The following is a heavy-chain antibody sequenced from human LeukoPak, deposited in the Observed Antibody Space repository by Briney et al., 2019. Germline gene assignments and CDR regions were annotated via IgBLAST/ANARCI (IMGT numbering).Heavy chain of an antibody. CDR2: INPSGGST. V-gene: IGHV1-46*01. J-gene: IGHJ3*02. CDR3: ARPVGYTRNAFDI. CDR1: GYTFTSYY. Sequence: ASVKVSCKASGYTFTSYYMHWVRQATGQGLEWMGKINPSGGSTSYAQKFQGRVTMTRDMSTSTVYMELSSLRSEDTAVYYCARPVGYTRNAFDIWGQGTMVTVSS. D-gene: IGHD1-1*01.